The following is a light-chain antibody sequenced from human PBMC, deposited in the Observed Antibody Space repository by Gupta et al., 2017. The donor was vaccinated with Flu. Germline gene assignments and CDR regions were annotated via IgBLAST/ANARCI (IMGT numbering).Light chain of an antibody. V-gene: IGKV2-30*01. CDR1: QSLEYSDGSTV. J-gene: IGKJ2*01. Sequence: DVLLTPSPLSLPVTLGQPASLSCRSSQSLEYSDGSTVLHWFQQRPGQSPRRLIYLVSNRDSGVPDRFSGSGSGTEFTLKISRVEAEDVGMYFCKQGGNWVWAFGQGTKVEIK. CDR3: KQGGNWVWA. CDR2: LVS.